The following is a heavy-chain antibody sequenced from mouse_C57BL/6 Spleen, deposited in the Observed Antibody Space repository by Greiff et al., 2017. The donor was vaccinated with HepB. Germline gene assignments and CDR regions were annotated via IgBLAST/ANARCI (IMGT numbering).Heavy chain of an antibody. CDR3: ARGGGSSYDWYFDV. CDR2: IYPGSGNT. Sequence: VKLMESGAELVRPGASVKLSCKASGYTFTDFYINWVKQRPGQGLEWIARIYPGSGNTYYNEKFKGKATLTAEKSSSTAYMQLSSLTSEDSAVYFCARGGGSSYDWYFDVWGTGTTVTVSS. CDR1: GYTFTDFY. V-gene: IGHV1-76*01. J-gene: IGHJ1*03. D-gene: IGHD1-1*01.